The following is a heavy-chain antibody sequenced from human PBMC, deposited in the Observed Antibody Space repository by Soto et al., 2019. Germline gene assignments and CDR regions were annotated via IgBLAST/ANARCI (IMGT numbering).Heavy chain of an antibody. J-gene: IGHJ4*02. Sequence: QVQLVQSAAEVKKPGASVKVSCKASGYTFSNYGISWVRQAPGQGLEWTAWISGYNGDTKNAQSLQGRVTVTTDTSTSTSYMELRRLSSDDTAIYYCARALGSGTGFDYWGQGTLVTVSS. CDR2: ISGYNGDT. V-gene: IGHV1-18*01. CDR1: GYTFSNYG. D-gene: IGHD3-10*01. CDR3: ARALGSGTGFDY.